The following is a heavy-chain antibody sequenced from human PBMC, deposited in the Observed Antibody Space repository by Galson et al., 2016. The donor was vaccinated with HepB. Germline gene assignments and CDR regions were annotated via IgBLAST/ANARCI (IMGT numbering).Heavy chain of an antibody. J-gene: IGHJ6*02. Sequence: SLRLSCAASGFSIADYGMHWVRQAPGKGLEWVSGISWNTDNIDYVENVKGRFTISRDNAKNSLYLQMNSLRTEDTAVYYCARDDSGGWYGFHYGMDVWGQGTTVAVSS. CDR2: ISWNTDNI. V-gene: IGHV3-9*01. CDR1: GFSIADYG. D-gene: IGHD6-19*01. CDR3: ARDDSGGWYGFHYGMDV.